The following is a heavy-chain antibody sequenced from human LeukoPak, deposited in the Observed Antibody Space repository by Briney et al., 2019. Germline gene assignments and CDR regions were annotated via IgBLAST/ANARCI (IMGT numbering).Heavy chain of an antibody. CDR1: GFTFSSYS. Sequence: PGGSLRLSCAASGFTFSSYSMNWVRQAPGKGLEWVSYISSSSSTIYYADSVKGPFTISRDNAKNSLYLQMSSLSGGDTAVYYCGTMVRGVRAFDIWGQGTMVTVSS. J-gene: IGHJ3*02. D-gene: IGHD3-10*01. V-gene: IGHV3-48*01. CDR2: ISSSSSTI. CDR3: GTMVRGVRAFDI.